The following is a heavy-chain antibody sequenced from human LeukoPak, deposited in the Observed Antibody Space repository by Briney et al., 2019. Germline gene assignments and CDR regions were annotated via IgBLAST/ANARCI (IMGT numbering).Heavy chain of an antibody. CDR1: GLSPNPNEKG. D-gene: IGHD6-19*01. Sequence: CPKPVKPTQTPPLTRPLSGLSPNPNEKGVGWIPQPPRKAPEWLAPPYWNNNKRYSPSLKSRLTITKDTSKNQVVLTLTNMDPVDTAAYYCAHREVKYSSKDGHGFDIWGQGTMVTVSS. J-gene: IGHJ3*02. V-gene: IGHV2-5*01. CDR3: AHREVKYSSKDGHGFDI. CDR2: PYWNNNK.